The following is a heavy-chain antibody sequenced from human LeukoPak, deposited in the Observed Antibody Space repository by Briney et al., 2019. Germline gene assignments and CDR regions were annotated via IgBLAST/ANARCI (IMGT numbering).Heavy chain of an antibody. J-gene: IGHJ6*03. CDR1: GGSFSGYY. D-gene: IGHD3-3*01. V-gene: IGHV4-34*01. Sequence: SETLSLTCAVYGGSFSGYYWSWIRQPPGKGLEWIGETNHSGSTNYNPSLKSRVTISVDTSKNQFSLKLSSVTAADTAVYYCARVLYYDFWSGYGSYRSYMDVWGKGTTVTVSS. CDR3: ARVLYYDFWSGYGSYRSYMDV. CDR2: TNHSGST.